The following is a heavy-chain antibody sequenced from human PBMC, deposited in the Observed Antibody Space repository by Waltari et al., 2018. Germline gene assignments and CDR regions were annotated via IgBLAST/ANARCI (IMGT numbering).Heavy chain of an antibody. J-gene: IGHJ3*02. CDR3: AREGTAAAATGAFDI. Sequence: QVQLVQSGAEVKKPGSSVKVSCKASGGTFSSYAISWVRQAPGQGLVWMGVIITIFVTANCAQKFQGRVTITADESTSTAYMELSSLRSEDTAVYYCAREGTAAAATGAFDIWGQGTMVTVSS. CDR2: IITIFVTA. D-gene: IGHD6-13*01. V-gene: IGHV1-69*12. CDR1: GGTFSSYA.